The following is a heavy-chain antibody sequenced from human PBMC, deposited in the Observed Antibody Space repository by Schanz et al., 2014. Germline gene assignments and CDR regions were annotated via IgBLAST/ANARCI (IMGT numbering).Heavy chain of an antibody. J-gene: IGHJ6*02. Sequence: QVQLVESGGGVVQPGRSLRLSCAASGFNFSSYGMHWVRQAPGKGLEWVAVISDDGSNHYYPDSVKGRFGISRDNARSSLYLQMSSLRDGDTAVYYCASVIMVAGNHRDGRDVWGQGTTVIVSS. CDR2: ISDDGSNH. V-gene: IGHV3-30*03. CDR1: GFNFSSYG. D-gene: IGHD6-19*01. CDR3: ASVIMVAGNHRDGRDV.